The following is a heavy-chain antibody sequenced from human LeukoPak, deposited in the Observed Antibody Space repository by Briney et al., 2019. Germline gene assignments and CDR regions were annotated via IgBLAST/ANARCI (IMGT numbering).Heavy chain of an antibody. V-gene: IGHV3-11*01. CDR3: ARLDINYYYYGMDV. CDR1: GFTFSDYY. J-gene: IGHJ6*02. Sequence: GGSLRLSCAASGFTFSDYYMSWIRQAPGKGLEWVSYISSSGSTIYYADSVKGRFTISRDNAKNSLYLQMNSLRAEDTAVYYCARLDINYYYYGMDVWGQGTTVTVSS. CDR2: ISSSGSTI.